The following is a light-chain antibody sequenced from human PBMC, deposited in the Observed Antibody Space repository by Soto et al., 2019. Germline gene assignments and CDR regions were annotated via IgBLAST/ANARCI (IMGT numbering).Light chain of an antibody. CDR3: QQYESLPLT. Sequence: IHMTHSPSSLSASVVYRVTITFQASQDINKNLIWYQQKPGRAPKLLIYDASDLETGVPSRFSGSGSGTGFTFTISSLQPEDFATYYCQQYESLPLTFGQGTRLEIK. CDR1: QDINKN. J-gene: IGKJ5*01. CDR2: DAS. V-gene: IGKV1-33*01.